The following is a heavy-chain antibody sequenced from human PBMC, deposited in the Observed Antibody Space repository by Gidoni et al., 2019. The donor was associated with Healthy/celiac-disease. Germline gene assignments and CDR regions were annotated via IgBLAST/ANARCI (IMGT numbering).Heavy chain of an antibody. CDR1: GFTFSSYG. V-gene: IGHV3-30*18. Sequence: QVQLVESGGGVVQPGRSLRLSCAASGFTFSSYGMHWVRQAPGTGLEWVAVISYDGSNKYYADSVKGRFTISRENSKNTLYLQMNSLRAEDTAVYYCAKDPLYYDFWSGYGAYFDYWGQGTLVTVSS. CDR2: ISYDGSNK. D-gene: IGHD3-3*01. CDR3: AKDPLYYDFWSGYGAYFDY. J-gene: IGHJ4*02.